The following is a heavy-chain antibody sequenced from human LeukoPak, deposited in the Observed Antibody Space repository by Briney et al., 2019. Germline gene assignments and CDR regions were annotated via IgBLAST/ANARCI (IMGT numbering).Heavy chain of an antibody. D-gene: IGHD3-22*01. Sequence: PRGCLRLSCAVAGFSFSDYYMSWIRQAPGEVLEWDSYISSGSGYTNYADSVKGRFTISRDNAKNSLYLQMNSLRAEDTAVYYCARAGKNYDSRNYFDYWGQGTLVTVSS. J-gene: IGHJ4*02. V-gene: IGHV3-11*05. CDR2: ISSGSGYT. CDR3: ARAGKNYDSRNYFDY. CDR1: GFSFSDYY.